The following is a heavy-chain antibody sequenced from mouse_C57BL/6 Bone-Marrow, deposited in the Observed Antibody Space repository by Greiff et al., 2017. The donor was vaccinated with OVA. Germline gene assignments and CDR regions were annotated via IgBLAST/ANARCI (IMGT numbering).Heavy chain of an antibody. CDR1: GFTFSSYA. V-gene: IGHV5-4*01. Sequence: EVQLVESGGGLVKPGGSLKLSCAASGFTFSSYAMSWVRQTPEKRLEWVATISDGGSYTYCPDNVKGRFTISRDNAKNNLYLQMSHLKSEDTAMYYCARDRGSSFYYAMDYWGQGTSVTVSS. J-gene: IGHJ4*01. CDR3: ARDRGSSFYYAMDY. CDR2: ISDGGSYT. D-gene: IGHD1-1*01.